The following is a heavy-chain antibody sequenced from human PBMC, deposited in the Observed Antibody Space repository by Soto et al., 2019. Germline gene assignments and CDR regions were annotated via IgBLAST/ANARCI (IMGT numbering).Heavy chain of an antibody. CDR1: GYTFTSYA. D-gene: IGHD5-12*01. Sequence: ASVKVSCKASGYTFTSYAMHWVRQAPGQRLEWMGWINAGNGNTKYSQKFQGRVTITRDTSASTAYMELSSLRSEDTAVHYCAREMATTEIDAFDIWGQGTMVTVSS. CDR3: AREMATTEIDAFDI. CDR2: INAGNGNT. J-gene: IGHJ3*02. V-gene: IGHV1-3*01.